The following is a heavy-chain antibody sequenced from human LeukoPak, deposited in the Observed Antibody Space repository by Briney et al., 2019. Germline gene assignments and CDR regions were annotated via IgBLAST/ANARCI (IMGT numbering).Heavy chain of an antibody. CDR3: ARVSGYSGTWYVDY. V-gene: IGHV3-33*01. CDR2: IWYDGSNK. D-gene: IGHD6-13*01. J-gene: IGHJ4*02. Sequence: GGSLRLSCVASGFTFKSYGMHWVRQAPGKGLEWVAIIWYDGSNKYYADFVKGRFTTSRDNSKNALYLQMNSLRADDTAVYYCARVSGYSGTWYVDYWGQGTLVTVSS. CDR1: GFTFKSYG.